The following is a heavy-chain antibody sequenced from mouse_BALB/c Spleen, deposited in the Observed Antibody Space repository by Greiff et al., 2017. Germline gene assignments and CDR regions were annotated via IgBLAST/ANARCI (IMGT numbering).Heavy chain of an antibody. Sequence: VQLQQSGAELVRPGALVKLSCKASGFNIKDYYMHWVKQRPEQGLEWIGWIDPENGNTIYDPKFQGKASITADTSSNTAYLQLSSLTSEDTAVYYCAGPFAYWGQGTLVTVSA. V-gene: IGHV14-1*02. CDR2: IDPENGNT. CDR3: AGPFAY. J-gene: IGHJ3*01. CDR1: GFNIKDYY.